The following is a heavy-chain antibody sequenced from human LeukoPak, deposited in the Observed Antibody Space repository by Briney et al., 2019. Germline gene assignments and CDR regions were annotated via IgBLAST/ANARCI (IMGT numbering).Heavy chain of an antibody. D-gene: IGHD1-26*01. CDR2: ISPDSGGT. CDR3: VTVGATNFDY. CDR1: ASTFTDYY. Sequence: ASVKVSCKASASTFTDYYIHWMRQAPGHGLEFLGWISPDSGGTNYPQKFQGRVTLTRDTSISTAYMELSRLRSDDTAVYYCVTVGATNFDYWGQGTLVTVSS. V-gene: IGHV1-2*02. J-gene: IGHJ4*02.